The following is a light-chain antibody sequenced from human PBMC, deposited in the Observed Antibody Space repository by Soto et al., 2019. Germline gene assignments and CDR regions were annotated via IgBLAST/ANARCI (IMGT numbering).Light chain of an antibody. J-gene: IGKJ5*01. V-gene: IGKV3-15*01. CDR1: QTVSSN. CDR3: QQYNNWTIT. Sequence: VITQSPDTLSLSPGERATLSCRASQTVSSNYLAWCQQRPGQAPRLLIYGASTREAGIPARFTGSGSGTEFTLTISSLQSEDFAVDYCQQYNNWTITFGPGTRLENK. CDR2: GAS.